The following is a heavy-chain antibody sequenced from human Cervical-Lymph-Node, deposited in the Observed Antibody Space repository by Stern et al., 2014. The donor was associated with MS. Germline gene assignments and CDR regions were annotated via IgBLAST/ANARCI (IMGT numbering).Heavy chain of an antibody. CDR1: GFTFSTYW. D-gene: IGHD2-15*01. V-gene: IGHV3-74*02. Sequence: EVQLVESGGGLLQPGGSLRLSFGASGFTFSTYWLHWVRQGPGKGLVWVSRINSGGSSTSYTDSVRGRFTISRDNAKNTVYLQMTSLRAEDTAVYYCARSSGASGDAMDVWGQGTTVTVSS. CDR2: INSGGSST. J-gene: IGHJ6*02. CDR3: ARSSGASGDAMDV.